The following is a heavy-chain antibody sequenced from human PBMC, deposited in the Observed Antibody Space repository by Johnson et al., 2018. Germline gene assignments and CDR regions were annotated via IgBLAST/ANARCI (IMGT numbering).Heavy chain of an antibody. CDR1: GFTSSDYV. Sequence: QVQLVESGGGLVKPGGSLRLSCAPSGFTSSDYVMHWVRQGPGKGLEWLAVIAYDGTKKDYADSVKDRFIISRDNSKKTLFLQMSSLRPEDTAVYYCAGAAGPYSSFYCRDGWGKGTTVTVSS. D-gene: IGHD2-21*01. CDR3: AGAAGPYSSFYCRDG. J-gene: IGHJ6*03. CDR2: IAYDGTKK. V-gene: IGHV3-30*03.